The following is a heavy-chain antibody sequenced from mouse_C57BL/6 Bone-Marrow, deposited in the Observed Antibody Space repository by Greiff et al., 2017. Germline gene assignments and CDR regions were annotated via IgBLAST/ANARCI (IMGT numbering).Heavy chain of an antibody. J-gene: IGHJ2*01. CDR2: IDPSDSYT. V-gene: IGHV1-69*01. D-gene: IGHD2-1*01. Sequence: QVQLQQPGAELVMPGASVKLSCKASGYTFTSYWMHWVKQRPGQGLEWIGEIDPSDSYTNYNQQFQGKSTLTVDKSSSTAYMQLSSLTSEDSAVYYSAREGSTMFPCYFDYWGQGTTLTVSS. CDR3: AREGSTMFPCYFDY. CDR1: GYTFTSYW.